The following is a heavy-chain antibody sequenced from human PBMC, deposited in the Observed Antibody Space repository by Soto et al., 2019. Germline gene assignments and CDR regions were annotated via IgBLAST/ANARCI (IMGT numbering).Heavy chain of an antibody. D-gene: IGHD6-19*01. V-gene: IGHV1-69*05. CDR2: ITPIFGTP. Sequence: QVQLVQSGTEVKKPGSSVKVSCKASGGTFSRYAINWVRQAPGHGLEWMGGITPIFGTPNYAQKFQGRVTIPXXGXTXXAYMELRRLRSEDTAVYYCAQTLGLAVSGPGRFDLWGRGTLVTVTS. J-gene: IGHJ2*01. CDR3: AQTLGLAVSGPGRFDL. CDR1: GGTFSRYA.